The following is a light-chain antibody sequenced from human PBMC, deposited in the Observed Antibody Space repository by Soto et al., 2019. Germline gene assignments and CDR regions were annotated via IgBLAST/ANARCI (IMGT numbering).Light chain of an antibody. V-gene: IGKV1-5*03. J-gene: IGKJ4*01. CDR3: QQYNSYPLT. CDR1: QSISSW. Sequence: DIQMTQSPSTLSASVGDRVTITCRASQSISSWLVWYQQKPGKAPKLLIYKASSLESGVPSRFRGSESGTEFTLTISSLQPDDFATYYCQQYNSYPLTFGGGTKVEIK. CDR2: KAS.